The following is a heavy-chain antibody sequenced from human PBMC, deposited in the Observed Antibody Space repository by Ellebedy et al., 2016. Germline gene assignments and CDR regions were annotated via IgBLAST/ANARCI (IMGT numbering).Heavy chain of an antibody. V-gene: IGHV1-46*01. J-gene: IGHJ5*02. CDR3: ARVLVNGVRGLKNWFDP. CDR1: GYTFTSYY. CDR2: INPSGGST. Sequence: ASVKVSCKASGYTFTSYYMHWVRQAPGQGLEWMGLINPSGGSTSYAQKFQGRVTMTTDTSTSTAYMELRSLRSDDTAVYYCARVLVNGVRGLKNWFDPWGQGTLVTVSS. D-gene: IGHD3-10*01.